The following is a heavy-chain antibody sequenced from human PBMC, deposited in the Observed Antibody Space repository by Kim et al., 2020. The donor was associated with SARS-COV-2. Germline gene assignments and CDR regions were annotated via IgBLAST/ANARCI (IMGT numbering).Heavy chain of an antibody. J-gene: IGHJ4*02. CDR1: GYTFTGYY. CDR3: VRGDGGGSDY. V-gene: IGHV1-2*02. D-gene: IGHD3-16*01. Sequence: ASVKVSCKASGYTFTGYYIHWVRQAPGQGLEWMGWINHISGGTNYAQKFQGSVTMTSDTSITTANMALNRLTSDDTAVYFCVRGDGGGSDYWGQGTLVTV. CDR2: INHISGGT.